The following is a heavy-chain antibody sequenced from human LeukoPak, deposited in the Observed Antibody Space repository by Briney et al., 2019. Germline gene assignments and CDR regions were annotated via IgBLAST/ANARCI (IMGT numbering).Heavy chain of an antibody. CDR1: GFTFGANG. V-gene: IGHV3-20*04. CDR2: INCDGGST. Sequence: GGSLRLSCAASGFTFGANGMSWVRQAPGKGLEWVSVINCDGGSTGYADSVKGRFTISRDNAKNSLYLQMNSLRAEDTALYYCARVPVVPAATCYYYYMDVWGKGTTVTVSS. J-gene: IGHJ6*03. D-gene: IGHD2-2*01. CDR3: ARVPVVPAATCYYYYMDV.